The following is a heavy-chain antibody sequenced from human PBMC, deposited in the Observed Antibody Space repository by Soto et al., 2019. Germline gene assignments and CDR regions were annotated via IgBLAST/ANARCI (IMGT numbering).Heavy chain of an antibody. J-gene: IGHJ6*02. CDR3: VRDRSALTPHYYGVDV. CDR2: IFYSGTT. V-gene: IGHV4-59*01. CDR1: GGSLSPYY. Sequence: LSLTCSVSGGSLSPYYWSWIRQPPGKGLEWIANIFYSGTTNNNPSLASRVTIAVDTSKNQVSLSLRSVTAADTAVYYCVRDRSALTPHYYGVDVWGQGTTVTVSS. D-gene: IGHD6-6*01.